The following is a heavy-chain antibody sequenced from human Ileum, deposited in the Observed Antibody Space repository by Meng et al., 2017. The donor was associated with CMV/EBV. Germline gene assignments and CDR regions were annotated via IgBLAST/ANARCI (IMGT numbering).Heavy chain of an antibody. CDR2: IHYSGST. Sequence: QWQLQESGPGLVKPSQTLSLTCPVSGASISSSDYYWSWIRQPPGKGLEWIGYIHYSGSTYYNPSLKSRVTISEDTSKNQFSLKLNSVTAADTAVYYCARASYYDSSYFDNWGQGTLVTVSS. CDR3: ARASYYDSSYFDN. J-gene: IGHJ4*02. CDR1: GASISSSDYY. V-gene: IGHV4-30-4*08. D-gene: IGHD3-22*01.